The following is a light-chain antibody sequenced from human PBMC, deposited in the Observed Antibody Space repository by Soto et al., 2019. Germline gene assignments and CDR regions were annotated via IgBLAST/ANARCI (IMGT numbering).Light chain of an antibody. Sequence: IVLTHSPGILSLSPGERATLSCRASQSVSNDFLAWYQQKPGQAPRLLFYGASNRATAIPDRFSGSGFGTDFTLTITRLEPEDFAVYYCQQYGSSGTFGQGTKADIK. J-gene: IGKJ1*01. V-gene: IGKV3-20*01. CDR1: QSVSNDF. CDR3: QQYGSSGT. CDR2: GAS.